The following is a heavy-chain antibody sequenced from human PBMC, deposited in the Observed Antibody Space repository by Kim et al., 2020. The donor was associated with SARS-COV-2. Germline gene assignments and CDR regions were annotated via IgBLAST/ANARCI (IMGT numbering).Heavy chain of an antibody. CDR3: ARREILKRAAARDYYYYGMDV. J-gene: IGHJ6*02. CDR1: GYSFTSYW. V-gene: IGHV5-10-1*01. D-gene: IGHD2-2*01. CDR2: IDPSDSYT. Sequence: GESLKISCKGSGYSFTSYWISWVRQMPGKGLEWMGRIDPSDSYTNYSPSFQGHVTISADKSISTAYLQWSSLKASDTAMYYCARREILKRAAARDYYYYGMDVWGQGTTVTVSS.